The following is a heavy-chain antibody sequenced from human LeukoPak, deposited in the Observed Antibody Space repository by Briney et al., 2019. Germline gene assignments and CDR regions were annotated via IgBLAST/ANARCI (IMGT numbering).Heavy chain of an antibody. CDR2: INTNTGNP. CDR1: GYTFTSYA. J-gene: IGHJ6*02. CDR3: ARNSDRVILTGYLNYYYYGMDV. D-gene: IGHD3-9*01. Sequence: ASVKVSCKASGYTFTSYAMNWVRQAPGQGLEWMGWINTNTGNPTYAQGFTGRFVFSLDTSVSTAYLQISSLKAEDTAVYYCARNSDRVILTGYLNYYYYGMDVWGQGTTVTVSS. V-gene: IGHV7-4-1*02.